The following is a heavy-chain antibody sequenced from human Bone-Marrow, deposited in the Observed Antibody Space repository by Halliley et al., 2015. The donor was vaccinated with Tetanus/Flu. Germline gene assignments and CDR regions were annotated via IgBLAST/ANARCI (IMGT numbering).Heavy chain of an antibody. J-gene: IGHJ6*02. CDR3: ASLDYGSGSYGYYYGMDV. V-gene: IGHV3-30-3*01. D-gene: IGHD3-10*01. Sequence: SYDGINKSYADSVKGRFTISRDNSKNTLYLQMNSLRPEDTAVYYCASLDYGSGSYGYYYGMDVWGQGTTVTVSS. CDR2: SYDGINK.